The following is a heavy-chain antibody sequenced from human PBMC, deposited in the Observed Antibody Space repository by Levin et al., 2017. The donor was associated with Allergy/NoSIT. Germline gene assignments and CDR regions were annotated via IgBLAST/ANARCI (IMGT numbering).Heavy chain of an antibody. V-gene: IGHV4-39*01. CDR1: GGSISRSGYY. Sequence: SETLSLTCNVSGGSISRSGYYWGWIRQPPGKGLEWIGSIYYSGNTYYNPSLKSRVTISVDTSKNQFSLKLSSVTAEDTAVYYCARQGAMITLGHYFDYWGQGTLVTVSS. CDR3: ARQGAMITLGHYFDY. J-gene: IGHJ4*02. D-gene: IGHD3-16*01. CDR2: IYYSGNT.